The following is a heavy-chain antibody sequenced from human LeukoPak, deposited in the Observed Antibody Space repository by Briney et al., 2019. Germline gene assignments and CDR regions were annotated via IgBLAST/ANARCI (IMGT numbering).Heavy chain of an antibody. V-gene: IGHV3-30-3*01. J-gene: IGHJ4*02. CDR1: GFTFSSYA. Sequence: GGSLRLSCAASGFTFSSYAMHWVRQAPGKGLEWVAVISYDGSNKYYADSVKGRFTISRDNSKNTLYLQMNSLRAEDTAVYYCARDGARFTISSLKYWGQGTLVTVSS. CDR3: ARDGARFTISSLKY. D-gene: IGHD3-9*01. CDR2: ISYDGSNK.